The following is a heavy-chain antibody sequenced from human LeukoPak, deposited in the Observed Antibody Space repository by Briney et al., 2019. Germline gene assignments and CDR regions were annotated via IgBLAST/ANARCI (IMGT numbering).Heavy chain of an antibody. CDR2: IYHSGST. CDR3: ATRSGYGEVSDAFNI. J-gene: IGHJ3*02. Sequence: SETLSLTCTVSGGSISSGGYYWSWIRQPPGKGLEWIGYIYHSGSTYYNPSLKSRVTISVDRSKNQFSLKLSSVTAADTAVYYCATRSGYGEVSDAFNIWGQGTMVTVSS. V-gene: IGHV4-30-2*01. CDR1: GGSISSGGYY. D-gene: IGHD3-22*01.